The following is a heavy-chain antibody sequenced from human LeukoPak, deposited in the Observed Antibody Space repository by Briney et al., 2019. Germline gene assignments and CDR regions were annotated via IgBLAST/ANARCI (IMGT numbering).Heavy chain of an antibody. CDR3: ARGVFDYYDSSGYFNY. CDR2: INHSGST. CDR1: GGSFSGYY. Sequence: PSETLSLTCAVYGGSFSGYYWSWIRQPPGKGLEWIGEINHSGSTNYNPSLKSRVTISVDTSKNQFSPKLSSVTAADTAVYYCARGVFDYYDSSGYFNYWGQGTLVTVSS. V-gene: IGHV4-34*01. J-gene: IGHJ4*02. D-gene: IGHD3-22*01.